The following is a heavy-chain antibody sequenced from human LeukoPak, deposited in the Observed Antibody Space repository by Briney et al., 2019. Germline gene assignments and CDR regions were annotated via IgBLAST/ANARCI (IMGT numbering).Heavy chain of an antibody. CDR1: GFTFSSYA. V-gene: IGHV3-15*01. D-gene: IGHD3-3*01. CDR2: IKSKTDGGTT. CDR3: TTDPQYYDFWSGYDNY. Sequence: GGSLRLSCAASGFTFSSYAMHWVRQAPGKGLEWVGRIKSKTDGGTTDYAAPVKGRFTISRDDSKNTLYLQMNSLKTEDTAVYYCTTDPQYYDFWSGYDNYWGQGTLVTVSS. J-gene: IGHJ4*02.